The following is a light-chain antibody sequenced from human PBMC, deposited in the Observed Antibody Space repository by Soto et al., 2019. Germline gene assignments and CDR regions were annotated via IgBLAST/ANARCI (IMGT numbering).Light chain of an antibody. J-gene: IGKJ2*01. V-gene: IGKV1-13*02. CDR1: QGISSA. CDR2: DAS. CDR3: QQFNSYPYT. Sequence: AIQLTQSPSSLSASVGDRVTITCRASQGISSALAWYQQKPGKAPKLLIYDASSLESGVPSRFSGSGSGTDFTLTISSLQPEDFAAHYCQQFNSYPYTFGQGTKLEIK.